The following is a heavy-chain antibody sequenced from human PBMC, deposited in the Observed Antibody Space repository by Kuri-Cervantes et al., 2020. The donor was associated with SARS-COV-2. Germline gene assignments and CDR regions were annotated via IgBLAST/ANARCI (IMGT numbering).Heavy chain of an antibody. CDR3: ARAIRDYYDSSAYFDY. Sequence: GGSLRLSCKGSGYSFTSYWIGWVRQTPGKGLEWMGIIYPGDSDTRYSPSFQGQVTISADKSISTAYLQWSSLKASDTAMYYCARAIRDYYDSSAYFDYWGQGTLVTVSS. D-gene: IGHD3-22*01. CDR1: GYSFTSYW. CDR2: IYPGDSDT. J-gene: IGHJ4*02. V-gene: IGHV5-51*01.